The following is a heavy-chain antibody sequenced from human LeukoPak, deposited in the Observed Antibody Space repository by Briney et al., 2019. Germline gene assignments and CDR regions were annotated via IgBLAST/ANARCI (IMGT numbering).Heavy chain of an antibody. CDR3: AKDGDIGAAGYYFDY. V-gene: IGHV3-30*18. Sequence: PGGSLRLSCAASGFTFSSYGMHWARQAPGKGLEWVAVISNDGSDKYYGDYVKGRFTISRDNSKNTLYLQMNSLRAEDTAVYYCAKDGDIGAAGYYFDYWGQGTLVTVSS. D-gene: IGHD6-13*01. J-gene: IGHJ4*02. CDR1: GFTFSSYG. CDR2: ISNDGSDK.